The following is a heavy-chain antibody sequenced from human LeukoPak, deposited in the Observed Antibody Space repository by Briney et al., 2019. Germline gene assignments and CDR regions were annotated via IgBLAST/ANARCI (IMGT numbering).Heavy chain of an antibody. Sequence: GGSLRLSCAASGFTFRSYGMHWVRHAPGKGLEWVAIISYDGSNEFYADSVKGRFTISRDNSKNTLYLQMNSLRVEDTAVYYCAKDIGSGWFPQGEYWGQGTLVTVSS. V-gene: IGHV3-30*18. D-gene: IGHD6-19*01. CDR3: AKDIGSGWFPQGEY. CDR2: ISYDGSNE. CDR1: GFTFRSYG. J-gene: IGHJ4*02.